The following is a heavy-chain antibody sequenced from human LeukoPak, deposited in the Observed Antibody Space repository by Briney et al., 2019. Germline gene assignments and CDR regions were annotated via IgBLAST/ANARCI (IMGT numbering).Heavy chain of an antibody. V-gene: IGHV4-59*08. CDR1: GGSISSYY. D-gene: IGHD2-15*01. Sequence: PSETLSLTCTVSGGSISSYYWSWIRQPPGKGLEWIGYIYYSGSTNYNPSLKSRVTISVDTSKNQFSLKLSSVTAADTAVYYCARHVGYCSGGSCYPDYYYYYGMDVWGQGTTVTVSS. J-gene: IGHJ6*02. CDR3: ARHVGYCSGGSCYPDYYYYYGMDV. CDR2: IYYSGST.